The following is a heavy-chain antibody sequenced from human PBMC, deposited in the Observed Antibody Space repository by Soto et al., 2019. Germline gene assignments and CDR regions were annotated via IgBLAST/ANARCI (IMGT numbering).Heavy chain of an antibody. CDR1: GFTFSSYA. CDR2: ISGSGGAT. CDR3: ARDRGEYTSSWFWYFSH. Sequence: GGSLRLSCAASGFTFSSYAMTWVRQAPGKGLEWVSSISGSGGATYYADSVKGRFTISRDDSKNTLYLQMNSLRAEDTALYYCARDRGEYTSSWFWYFSHWGHGTLVTVSS. V-gene: IGHV3-23*01. J-gene: IGHJ2*01. D-gene: IGHD6-13*01.